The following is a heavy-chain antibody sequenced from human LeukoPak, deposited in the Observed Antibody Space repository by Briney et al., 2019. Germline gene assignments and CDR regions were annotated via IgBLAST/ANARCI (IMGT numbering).Heavy chain of an antibody. D-gene: IGHD5-12*01. V-gene: IGHV3-74*01. Sequence: PGGSLRLSCAACGFTFSSYWMHWVRQARGKGLVWVSRINTDGSSTIYADSVKGRFTISRDNAKNTLYLQMNSLRAEDMAVYYCTRGAYGFDYWGQGTLVTVSS. CDR3: TRGAYGFDY. CDR1: GFTFSSYW. CDR2: INTDGSST. J-gene: IGHJ4*02.